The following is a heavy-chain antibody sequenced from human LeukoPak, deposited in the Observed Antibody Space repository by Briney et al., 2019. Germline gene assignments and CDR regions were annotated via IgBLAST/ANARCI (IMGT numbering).Heavy chain of an antibody. V-gene: IGHV3-23*05. CDR2: ITDNGNTT. CDR1: GFTFSSYA. CDR3: ATLRLSDHFDY. J-gene: IGHJ4*02. D-gene: IGHD2-15*01. Sequence: GGSLRLSCAASGFTFSSYAMNCVRLSAGKGLEWVSAITDNGNTTYYADSVQGRFTISRDNSKNTLYLQMNSLGVEDTAVYYCATLRLSDHFDYWGQGALVTVSS.